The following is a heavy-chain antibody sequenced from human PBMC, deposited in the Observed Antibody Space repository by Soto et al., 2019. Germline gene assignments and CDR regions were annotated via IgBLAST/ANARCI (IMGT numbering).Heavy chain of an antibody. J-gene: IGHJ4*02. D-gene: IGHD3-16*02. V-gene: IGHV4-30-4*01. CDR1: GDSISSGNYY. CDR2: IYHTGST. Sequence: SETLSLTCNVSGDSISSGNYYWSWIRQPPGQGLEWIGHIYHTGSTYYNPSLKSRVSISMDKSENQFSLKLSSVTAADTAVYWCVDTKGVRGVLGVLDCWSQGTLVTVSS. CDR3: VDTKGVRGVLGVLDC.